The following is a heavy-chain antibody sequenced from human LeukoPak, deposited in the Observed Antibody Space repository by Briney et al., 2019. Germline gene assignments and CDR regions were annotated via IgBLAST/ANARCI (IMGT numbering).Heavy chain of an antibody. CDR3: ARGSGSSSPYYYYMDV. CDR1: GFTFSSYW. J-gene: IGHJ6*03. CDR2: IKQDGSEK. Sequence: PGGSLRLSCAASGFTFSSYWMSWVRQAPGKGLEWVANIKQDGSEKYYVDSAKGRFTISRDNAKNSLYLQMNSLRAEDTAVYYCARGSGSSSPYYYYMDVWGKGTTVTVSS. V-gene: IGHV3-7*01. D-gene: IGHD6-6*01.